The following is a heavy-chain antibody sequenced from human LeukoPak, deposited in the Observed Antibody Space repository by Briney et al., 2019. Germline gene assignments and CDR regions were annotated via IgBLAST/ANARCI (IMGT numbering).Heavy chain of an antibody. CDR3: ARETFSSGSWFDP. D-gene: IGHD3-10*01. CDR1: GFTFGDYY. V-gene: IGHV3-11*04. Sequence: PGGSLRLSCAASGFTFGDYYMSWIRQAPGKGLEWVSYISSSGNSISYADSVKGRFTISRDNAKNSLYLQMNSLRAEDTAVYYCARETFSSGSWFDPWGQGTLVTVSS. CDR2: ISSSGNSI. J-gene: IGHJ5*02.